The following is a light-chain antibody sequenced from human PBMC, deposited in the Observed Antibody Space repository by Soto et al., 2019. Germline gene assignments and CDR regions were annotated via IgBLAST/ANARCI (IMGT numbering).Light chain of an antibody. J-gene: IGKJ1*01. CDR2: GAS. Sequence: EIVLTQSPGTLSSSPGERATLSCRASQSVSSSYLAWYQQKPCQAPRLLIYGASSRATAVPDRFRGSGSGTDFTLTSSSLEPEDSAVYYCQQDGSSPWTFGQGSKVVIK. CDR3: QQDGSSPWT. CDR1: QSVSSSY. V-gene: IGKV3-20*01.